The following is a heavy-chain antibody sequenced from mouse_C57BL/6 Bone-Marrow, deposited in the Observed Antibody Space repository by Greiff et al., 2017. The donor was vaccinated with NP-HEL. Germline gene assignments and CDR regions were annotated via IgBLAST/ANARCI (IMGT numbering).Heavy chain of an antibody. V-gene: IGHV5-6*01. J-gene: IGHJ1*03. D-gene: IGHD1-1*01. Sequence: EVKLVESGGDLVKPGGSLKLSCAASGFTFSSYGMSWVRQTPDKRLEWVATISSGGSSTYYPDSVKGRFTLSRDNAKNTLYLQMSSLKSEDTAMYYCARQADGSSPYWYFDVWGTGTTVTVSS. CDR3: ARQADGSSPYWYFDV. CDR2: ISSGGSST. CDR1: GFTFSSYG.